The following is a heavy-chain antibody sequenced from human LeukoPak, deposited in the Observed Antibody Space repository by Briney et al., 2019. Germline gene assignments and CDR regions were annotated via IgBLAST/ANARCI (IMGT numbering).Heavy chain of an antibody. J-gene: IGHJ4*02. V-gene: IGHV3-64D*09. CDR3: ARVRPWVFDY. Sequence: GGSLRLSCSASGFTFSTYAMHWVRQAPGKGLEYVSAISSNGGSTYYADSVKGRFTISRDNSKNTLYLQMSSLRAEDTAVYYSARVRPWVFDYWGQGTLVTVSS. CDR2: ISSNGGST. CDR1: GFTFSTYA.